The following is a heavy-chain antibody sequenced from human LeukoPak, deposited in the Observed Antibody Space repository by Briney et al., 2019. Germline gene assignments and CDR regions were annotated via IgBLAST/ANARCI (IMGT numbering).Heavy chain of an antibody. Sequence: GGSLRLSCAASGFTFRAYSMNWVRQAPGKGPEWVSHISSSSSTIYYADSVKGRFTISRDNAKNSLYLKMNSLRDEDTAVYYCVRGDGWFGELLNFDNWGQGTLVTVSS. D-gene: IGHD3-10*01. J-gene: IGHJ4*02. CDR2: ISSSSSTI. V-gene: IGHV3-48*02. CDR1: GFTFRAYS. CDR3: VRGDGWFGELLNFDN.